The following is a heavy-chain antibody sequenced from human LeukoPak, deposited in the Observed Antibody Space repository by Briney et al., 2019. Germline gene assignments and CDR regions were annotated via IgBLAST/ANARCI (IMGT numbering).Heavy chain of an antibody. CDR2: MTGSGGST. V-gene: IGHV3-23*01. CDR3: AKDRHAPGRYCSSTSCFPFDS. Sequence: PGGSLRLSCAASGMPFSSYAMSWVRQAPGKGLEWVSTMTGSGGSTKYADSVKGRFTISRDNSKNTLYLQMNSLRAEDTAVYYCAKDRHAPGRYCSSTSCFPFDSWGQGTLVTVSS. J-gene: IGHJ5*01. D-gene: IGHD2-2*01. CDR1: GMPFSSYA.